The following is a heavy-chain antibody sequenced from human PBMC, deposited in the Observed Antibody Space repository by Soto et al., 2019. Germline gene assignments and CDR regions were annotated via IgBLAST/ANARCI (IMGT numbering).Heavy chain of an antibody. CDR2: ISGSGGST. CDR3: AKMEATGAFDI. Sequence: GGYLILSCASSGFPFSSYAMRWVRQAPGKGLEWVSAISGSGGSTYYADSVKGRFTISRDNSKNTLYLQMNSLRAEDTAVYYGAKMEATGAFDIWGQGAMVTV. D-gene: IGHD1-26*01. V-gene: IGHV3-23*01. CDR1: GFPFSSYA. J-gene: IGHJ3*02.